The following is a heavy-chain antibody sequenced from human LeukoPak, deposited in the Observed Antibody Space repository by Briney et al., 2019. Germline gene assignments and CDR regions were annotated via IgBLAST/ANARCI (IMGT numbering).Heavy chain of an antibody. CDR2: IKQDGSEK. CDR3: ERARSSYGYGDAFDI. CDR1: GFTFSSYW. D-gene: IGHD5-18*01. J-gene: IGHJ3*02. Sequence: PGGSLRLSCAASGFTFSSYWMSWVRQAPGKGLEWVANIKQDGSEKYYVDSVKGRFTISRDNAKNSLYLQMNSLRAEDTAVYYCERARSSYGYGDAFDIWGQGTMVTVSS. V-gene: IGHV3-7*01.